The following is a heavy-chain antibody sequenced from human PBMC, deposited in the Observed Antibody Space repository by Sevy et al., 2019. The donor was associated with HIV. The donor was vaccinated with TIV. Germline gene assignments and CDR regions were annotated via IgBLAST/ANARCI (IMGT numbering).Heavy chain of an antibody. J-gene: IGHJ6*03. CDR1: GFTFGSYA. D-gene: IGHD6-6*01. V-gene: IGHV3-23*01. Sequence: GSLRLSCAASGFTFGSYAVSWVRQAPGKGLEWVSAISGSGGATYYSDSVKGRFTISRDNSKNTLYLQMNSLRAEDTAVYYCAKHISSGYYYYYYTDVWGNGTTVTVSS. CDR2: ISGSGGAT. CDR3: AKHISSGYYYYYYTDV.